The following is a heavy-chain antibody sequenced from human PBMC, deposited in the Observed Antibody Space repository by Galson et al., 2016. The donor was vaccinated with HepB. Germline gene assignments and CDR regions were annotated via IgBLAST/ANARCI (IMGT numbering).Heavy chain of an antibody. V-gene: IGHV3-23*01. Sequence: SLRLSCAASGFTFSGYAMSWVRQAPGKGLEWVSGISGGGGSTYFADSVEGRFTISRDNSNNTLYLHMNSLRAEDTAVYYCAKDLAYSSSCSDYWSQGTLVTVPS. CDR3: AKDLAYSSSCSDY. CDR2: ISGGGGST. J-gene: IGHJ4*02. D-gene: IGHD6-13*01. CDR1: GFTFSGYA.